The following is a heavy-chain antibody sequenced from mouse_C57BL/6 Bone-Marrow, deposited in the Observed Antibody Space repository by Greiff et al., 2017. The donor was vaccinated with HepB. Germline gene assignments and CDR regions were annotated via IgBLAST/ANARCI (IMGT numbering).Heavy chain of an antibody. Sequence: QVQLQQSGPGLVAPSQCLSITCTVSGFSFTSYGVDWVRQSPGKGLEWLGGIWGVGSTNYNSAINSRLSISKDNSKSQVFLKMNRLQTDDTAMYYCAILNNYDSSSAMDYWGQGTSVTVSS. CDR1: GFSFTSYG. CDR3: AILNNYDSSSAMDY. J-gene: IGHJ4*01. D-gene: IGHD1-1*01. V-gene: IGHV2-6*01. CDR2: IWGVGST.